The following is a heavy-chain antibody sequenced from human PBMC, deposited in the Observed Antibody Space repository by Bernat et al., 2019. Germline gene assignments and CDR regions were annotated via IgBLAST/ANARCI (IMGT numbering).Heavy chain of an antibody. CDR3: AKDGPSGWPSDY. CDR2: ISWNSGSI. V-gene: IGHV3-9*01. CDR1: GFTFDDYA. Sequence: EVQLVESGGGLVQPGRSLRLSCAASGFTFDDYAMHWVRQAPGKGLEWVSGISWNSGSIGYADSVKGRFTISRDNAKNSLYLQMNSLRAEDTALYYCAKDGPSGWPSDYWGQGTLVTVSS. D-gene: IGHD6-19*01. J-gene: IGHJ4*02.